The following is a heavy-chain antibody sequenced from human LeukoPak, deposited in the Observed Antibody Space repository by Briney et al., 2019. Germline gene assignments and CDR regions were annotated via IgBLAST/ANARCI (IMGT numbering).Heavy chain of an antibody. J-gene: IGHJ6*03. CDR2: ISYSGTNA. Sequence: GGSLRLSCAASGFTFSSYWMTWVRQAPGKGLEWVSTISYSGTNAYYADSVKGRFTISRDNSKNMLYLQMNSLRAEDTALYYCAKATHGDYYYYMDVWAKGPRSPSP. CDR3: AKATHGDYYYYMDV. V-gene: IGHV3-23*01. D-gene: IGHD3-10*01. CDR1: GFTFSSYW.